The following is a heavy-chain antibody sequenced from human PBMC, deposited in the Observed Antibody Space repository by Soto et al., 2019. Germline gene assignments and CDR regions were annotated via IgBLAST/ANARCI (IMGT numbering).Heavy chain of an antibody. V-gene: IGHV4-39*01. CDR2: IYYSGST. CDR1: GGSISSSSYY. D-gene: IGHD3-16*02. CDR3: ARARTYDYVWGSYPHFDY. Sequence: SETLSLTCTVSGGSISSSSYYWGWIRQPPGKGLEWIGSIYYSGSTYYNPSLKSRVTISVDTSKNQFSLKLSSVTAADTAVYYCARARTYDYVWGSYPHFDYWGQGTLVTVSS. J-gene: IGHJ4*02.